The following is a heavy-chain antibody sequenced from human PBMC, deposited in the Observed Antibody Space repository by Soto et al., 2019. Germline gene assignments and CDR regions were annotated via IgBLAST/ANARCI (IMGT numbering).Heavy chain of an antibody. J-gene: IGHJ6*02. CDR2: IYHSGST. CDR3: ARSHLSGDSPYYYYGMDV. Sequence: LSLTCAVSGYSISSGYYWGWIRQPPGKGLEWIGSIYHSGSTYYNPSLKSRVTISVDTSKNQFSLKLSSVTAADTAVYYCARSHLSGDSPYYYYGMDVWGQGTTVTVSS. D-gene: IGHD1-1*01. CDR1: GYSISSGYY. V-gene: IGHV4-38-2*01.